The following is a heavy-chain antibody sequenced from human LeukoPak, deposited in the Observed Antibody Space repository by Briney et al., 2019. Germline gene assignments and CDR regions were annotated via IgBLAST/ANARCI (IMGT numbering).Heavy chain of an antibody. J-gene: IGHJ4*02. CDR2: INHSGST. CDR1: GGSFSGYY. V-gene: IGHV4-34*01. D-gene: IGHD2-8*02. CDR3: ARHLTGSSVCIEY. Sequence: KPSETLSLTCAVYGGSFSGYYWSWIRQPPGKGLEWIGEINHSGSTNYNPSLKSRVTISVDTSKNQFSLKLSSVTAADTAVYYCARHLTGSSVCIEYWGQGTLVTVSS.